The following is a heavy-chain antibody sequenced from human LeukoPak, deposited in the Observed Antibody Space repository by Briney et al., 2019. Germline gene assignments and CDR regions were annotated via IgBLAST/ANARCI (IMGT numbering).Heavy chain of an antibody. V-gene: IGHV4-59*01. CDR2: IYYSGST. CDR1: GGSISSYY. D-gene: IGHD6-13*01. J-gene: IGHJ3*02. CDR3: ARDTRGIAAAGTHAFDI. Sequence: PSETLSLNCTVSGGSISSYYWSWIRQPPGKGLEWIGYIYYSGSTNYNPSLKSRVTISVDTSKNQFSLKLSSVTAADTAVYYCARDTRGIAAAGTHAFDIWGQGTMVTVSS.